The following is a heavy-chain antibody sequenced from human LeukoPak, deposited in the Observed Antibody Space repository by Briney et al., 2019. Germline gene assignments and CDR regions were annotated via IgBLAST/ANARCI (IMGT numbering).Heavy chain of an antibody. CDR1: GFTFSDAW. J-gene: IGHJ4*02. Sequence: GGSLRLSCVVSGFTFSDAWMSWVRQAPGKGLECLGRIERNTHGGTADYAAPVKGRFSISRDDSTNTLFLQMDSLKTEDTAVYYCTTGYGTIDFWGQGTLVTVSS. CDR2: IERNTHGGTA. CDR3: TTGYGTIDF. V-gene: IGHV3-15*04. D-gene: IGHD4-17*01.